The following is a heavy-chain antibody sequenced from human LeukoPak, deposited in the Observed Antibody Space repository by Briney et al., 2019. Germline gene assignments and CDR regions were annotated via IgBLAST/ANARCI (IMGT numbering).Heavy chain of an antibody. D-gene: IGHD3-22*01. Sequence: ASVKISCKASGYPFSSYGITWVRQAPGQGLEWLGWISAYNGNTQYGENVQGRVTMTTETSTSTAYMELRRLRPDDTAIYFRGSGSYYPFDFWGQGTLVTVSS. CDR3: GSGSYYPFDF. CDR1: GYPFSSYG. V-gene: IGHV1-18*01. CDR2: ISAYNGNT. J-gene: IGHJ4*02.